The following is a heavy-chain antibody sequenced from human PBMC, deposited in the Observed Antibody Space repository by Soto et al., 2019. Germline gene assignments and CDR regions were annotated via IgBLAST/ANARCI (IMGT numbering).Heavy chain of an antibody. D-gene: IGHD2-2*01. CDR2: INPSGGST. Sequence: VASVKVSCKASGYTFTSYYIHWVRQAPGQGLEWMGIINPSGGSTTYAQKFQGRVTMTRDTSTSTVYMELSSLRSEDTAVYYCARRGACISTSCSRDYWGQGTLVTVS. V-gene: IGHV1-46*01. J-gene: IGHJ4*02. CDR1: GYTFTSYY. CDR3: ARRGACISTSCSRDY.